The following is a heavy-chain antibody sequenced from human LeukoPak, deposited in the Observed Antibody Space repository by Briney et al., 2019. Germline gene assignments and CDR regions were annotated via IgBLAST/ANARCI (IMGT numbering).Heavy chain of an antibody. CDR1: GFTFSSYG. J-gene: IGHJ2*01. Sequence: GGSLRLSCAASGFTFSSYGMHWVRQPPGKGLEWVSAISGSGGSTYYADSVRGRFTITRDNSENTLYLQMNSLRADDTAVYYCAKDVHYCTTTSCYVSWYFDLWGRGTLVTVSS. V-gene: IGHV3-23*01. CDR2: ISGSGGST. CDR3: AKDVHYCTTTSCYVSWYFDL. D-gene: IGHD2-2*01.